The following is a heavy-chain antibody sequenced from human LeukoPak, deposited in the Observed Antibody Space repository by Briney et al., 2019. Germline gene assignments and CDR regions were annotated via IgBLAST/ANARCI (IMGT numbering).Heavy chain of an antibody. D-gene: IGHD3-22*01. CDR2: ISSSSSYI. CDR1: GFTFSSYS. CDR3: ERDGQGTKYYYDSSGYYPFDY. V-gene: IGHV3-21*01. Sequence: GWSLRLSCAASGFTFSSYSMNWVRQAPGKGLEGVSSISSSSSYIYYADSVKGRFTISRDNSKNSLYLQMNSLRAEDTAVYYCERDGQGTKYYYDSSGYYPFDYWGQGTMVTVSS. J-gene: IGHJ4*02.